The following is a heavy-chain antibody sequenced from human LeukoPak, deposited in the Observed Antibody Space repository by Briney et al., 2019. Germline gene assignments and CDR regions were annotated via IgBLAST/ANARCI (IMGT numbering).Heavy chain of an antibody. CDR1: GGSVSSYY. Sequence: SEALSLTCSVSGGSVSSYYWSWIRQPPGKGLEWIGYVYYTGSTNYNPSLKSRVTMFEDKSKNQFSLRLYSVTVADTAVYYCARHFAYSSSSYFDYWGQGSLVTVSS. J-gene: IGHJ4*02. D-gene: IGHD6-6*01. CDR2: VYYTGST. V-gene: IGHV4-59*08. CDR3: ARHFAYSSSSYFDY.